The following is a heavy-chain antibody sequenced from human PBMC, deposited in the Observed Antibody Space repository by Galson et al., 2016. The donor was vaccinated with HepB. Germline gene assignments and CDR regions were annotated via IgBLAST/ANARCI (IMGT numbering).Heavy chain of an antibody. J-gene: IGHJ4*02. CDR2: ISVSGDTT. CDR3: AKDSGFDSVN. D-gene: IGHD5-12*01. CDR1: GFTISNYG. V-gene: IGHV3-23*01. Sequence: SLRLSCAASGFTISNYGMSWVRQAPGKGLEWVSGISVSGDTTYYADSVKGRFTISRDTSKNTLYLQMNSLRAEDAAVYCCAKDSGFDSVNWGQGTLVTVSS.